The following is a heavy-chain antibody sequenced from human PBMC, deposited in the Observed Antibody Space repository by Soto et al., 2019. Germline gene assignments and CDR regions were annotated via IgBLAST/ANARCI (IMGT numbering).Heavy chain of an antibody. V-gene: IGHV3-15*07. CDR1: GFTFSNAW. CDR3: TTDPEYSYGYKGYYYYYGMDV. J-gene: IGHJ6*02. CDR2: IKSKTDGGTT. D-gene: IGHD5-18*01. Sequence: LRLSCAASGFTFSNAWMNWVRQAPGKGLEWVGRIKSKTDGGTTDYAAPVKGRFTISRDDSKNTLYLQMNSLKTEDTAVYYCTTDPEYSYGYKGYYYYYGMDVWGQGTTVTVSS.